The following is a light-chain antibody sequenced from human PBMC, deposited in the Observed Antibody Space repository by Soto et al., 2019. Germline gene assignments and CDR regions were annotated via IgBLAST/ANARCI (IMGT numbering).Light chain of an antibody. CDR3: QHYGNSPPST. V-gene: IGKV3-20*01. J-gene: IGKJ2*01. CDR2: GAS. CDR1: QSVSSSY. Sequence: EIVLTQSPGTLSLSPGERASLSCRASQSVSSSYLAWYQQKPGQAPRLLIYGASSRATGIPDRFSGSGSGTDFTLTISRLEPEDFAVYFCQHYGNSPPSTFVQGTKVEIK.